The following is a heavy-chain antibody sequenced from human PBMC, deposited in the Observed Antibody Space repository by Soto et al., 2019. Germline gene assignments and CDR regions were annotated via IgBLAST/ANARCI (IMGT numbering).Heavy chain of an antibody. D-gene: IGHD3-22*01. CDR3: ASYDSSGRFYY. CDR2: IYYSGST. V-gene: IGHV4-59*01. Sequence: PSETLSLTCTVSGGSISSYYWSWIRQRPGKGLEWIGYIYYSGSTNYNPSLKSRVTISVDTSKNQFSLKLSSVTAADTAVYYCASYDSSGRFYYWGQGTLVTVSS. CDR1: GGSISSYY. J-gene: IGHJ4*02.